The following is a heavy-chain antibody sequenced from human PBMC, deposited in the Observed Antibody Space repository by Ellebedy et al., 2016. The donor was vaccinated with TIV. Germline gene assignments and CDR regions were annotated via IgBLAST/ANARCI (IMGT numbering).Heavy chain of an antibody. D-gene: IGHD6-13*01. CDR1: GFTFSSYW. CDR2: INSDGSST. CDR3: ARGGILRTLDY. Sequence: GESLKISCAASGFTFSSYWMHWVRQAPGKGLVWVSRINSDGSSTSYADSVKGRFTISRDNAKNTLYLQMNSLRAEDTAVYYCARGGILRTLDYWGQGTLVTVSS. V-gene: IGHV3-74*01. J-gene: IGHJ4*02.